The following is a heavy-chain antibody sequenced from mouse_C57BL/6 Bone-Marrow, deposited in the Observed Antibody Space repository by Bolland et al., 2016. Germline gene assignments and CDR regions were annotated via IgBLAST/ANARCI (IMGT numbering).Heavy chain of an antibody. J-gene: IGHJ3*01. Sequence: NPNNGGTIYNQKFKGKATLTVDKSSSTAYMELRSLTSEDTAVYYCARNGSSYGWFAYWGQG. CDR2: NPNNGGT. V-gene: IGHV1-18*01. D-gene: IGHD1-1*01. CDR3: ARNGSSYGWFAY.